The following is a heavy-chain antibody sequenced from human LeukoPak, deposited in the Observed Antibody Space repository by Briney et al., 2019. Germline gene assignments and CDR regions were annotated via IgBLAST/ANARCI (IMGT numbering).Heavy chain of an antibody. CDR2: VYRSGNT. CDR3: ARVYYDFWSGYSLNAFDI. D-gene: IGHD3-3*01. CDR1: GGSISQYH. Sequence: SETLSLTCTLSGGSISQYHWSWIRQPPGKGPEWIGYVYRSGNTYYNPSLKSRVTISVDTSKNQFSLKLSSVTAADTAVYYCARVYYDFWSGYSLNAFDIWGQGTMVTVSS. J-gene: IGHJ3*02. V-gene: IGHV4-59*08.